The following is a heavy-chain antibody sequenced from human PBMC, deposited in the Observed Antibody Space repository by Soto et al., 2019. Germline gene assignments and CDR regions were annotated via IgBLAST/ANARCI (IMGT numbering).Heavy chain of an antibody. CDR2: ISIDTKRQ. J-gene: IGHJ3*02. CDR1: GFTFSSSD. CDR3: ARGPTSGAFDI. V-gene: IGHV3-30*03. D-gene: IGHD1-26*01. Sequence: QVYLMESGGGVVQPGRSLRLSCAASGFTFSSSDIHWFRQAPGKGLEWVAHISIDTKRQYYADPVKGRFTGSRDNSKRMAYLQMNSLRAEGTALYYCARGPTSGAFDIWCQGTMVTVSS.